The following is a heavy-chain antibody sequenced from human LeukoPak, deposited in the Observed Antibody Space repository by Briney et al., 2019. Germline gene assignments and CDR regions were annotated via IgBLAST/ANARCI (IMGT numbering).Heavy chain of an antibody. V-gene: IGHV1-18*01. J-gene: IGHJ4*02. D-gene: IGHD6-19*01. Sequence: ASVKVSCKASGYTFTSHGVSWVRQAPGQGLEWMGWISAYNGNTNYAQKLQGRVTMTTDTSTSTAYMELRSLRSDDTAVYYCARYSSGWYHFDSWGQGTLVNVSS. CDR1: GYTFTSHG. CDR2: ISAYNGNT. CDR3: ARYSSGWYHFDS.